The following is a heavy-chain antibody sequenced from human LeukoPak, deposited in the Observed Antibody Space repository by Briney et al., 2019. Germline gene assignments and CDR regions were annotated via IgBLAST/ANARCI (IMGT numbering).Heavy chain of an antibody. J-gene: IGHJ4*02. Sequence: PSETLSLTCTVSGYSISSGYYWGWIRQPPGEGLEWIGTFYHSGSTYYKSPLRSRVTISVDTSKNQFSLKLSSVTAADTAFYYCVRGGELRYFDSWGQGALVTVSS. CDR3: VRGGELRYFDS. V-gene: IGHV4-38-2*02. CDR2: FYHSGST. D-gene: IGHD1-26*01. CDR1: GYSISSGYY.